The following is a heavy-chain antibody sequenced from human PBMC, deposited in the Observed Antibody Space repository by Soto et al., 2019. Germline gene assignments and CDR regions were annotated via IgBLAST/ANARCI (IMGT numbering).Heavy chain of an antibody. Sequence: QVQLVQSGAEVKKPGASVKVSCKASGYTFTNYIITWVRQAPGQGLEWMGWIIGYNGNTNYAQNFQGRVTMTADTSTRIAYMDLRSLRSAETAVYYSVRRLAYSTSFDACDIWGQGTMVTVSS. CDR2: IIGYNGNT. CDR3: VRRLAYSTSFDACDI. D-gene: IGHD6-6*01. CDR1: GYTFTNYI. J-gene: IGHJ3*02. V-gene: IGHV1-18*01.